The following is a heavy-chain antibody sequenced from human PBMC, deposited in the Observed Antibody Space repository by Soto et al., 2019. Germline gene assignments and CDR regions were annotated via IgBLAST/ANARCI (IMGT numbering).Heavy chain of an antibody. D-gene: IGHD6-13*01. V-gene: IGHV4-4*07. CDR2: IYSDGST. Sequence: SETLSLTCTVSGGSIIGYYWSCIRQPAGKGLEWIGRIYSDGSTNYNPSLKSRVTMSVDTSKNQFSLKLTSMTAADTAMYYDERMRAAGTFDYWGQGTLVTVSS. J-gene: IGHJ4*02. CDR3: ERMRAAGTFDY. CDR1: GGSIIGYY.